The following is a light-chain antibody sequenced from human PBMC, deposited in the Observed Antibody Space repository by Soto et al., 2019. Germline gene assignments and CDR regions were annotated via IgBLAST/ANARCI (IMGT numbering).Light chain of an antibody. J-gene: IGKJ2*01. CDR3: QQRSNWPGA. CDR1: QSVGSS. Sequence: ETILTQSPATLSLSPGEGATLSCRASQSVGSSLACYQQKPGQAPRLLIYAASIRATGIPARFSGSGSGTDFTLTISSLEPKDFAIYYCQQRSNWPGALGPGTKLEIK. V-gene: IGKV3-11*01. CDR2: AAS.